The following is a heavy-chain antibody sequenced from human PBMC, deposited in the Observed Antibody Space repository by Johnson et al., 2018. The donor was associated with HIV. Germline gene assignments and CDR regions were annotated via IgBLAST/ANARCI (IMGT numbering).Heavy chain of an antibody. J-gene: IGHJ3*02. D-gene: IGHD6-19*01. V-gene: IGHV3-66*01. CDR2: IRGSGGST. CDR3: ARAPGWFDAFDI. CDR1: GFTVSTNY. Sequence: LQLVESGGGLVQPGGSLRLSCAASGFTVSTNYMSWVRQAPGKGLEWVSVIRGSGGSTFYTDSVKGRFTISRDNSKNTLYLQMGSLRAEDMAVYYCARAPGWFDAFDIWGQGTMVTVSS.